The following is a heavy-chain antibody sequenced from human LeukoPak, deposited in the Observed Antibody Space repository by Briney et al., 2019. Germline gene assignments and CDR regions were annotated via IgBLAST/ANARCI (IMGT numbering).Heavy chain of an antibody. CDR3: ARGLTPSYYYYYGMDV. Sequence: SETLSLTCAVYGGSFSGYYWSWIRQPPGKGLEWIGEINHSGGTNYNPSLKSRVTISVDTSKNQFSLKLSSVTAADTAVYYCARGLTPSYYYYYGMDVWGQGTTVTVSS. D-gene: IGHD2-15*01. CDR1: GGSFSGYY. J-gene: IGHJ6*02. CDR2: INHSGGT. V-gene: IGHV4-34*01.